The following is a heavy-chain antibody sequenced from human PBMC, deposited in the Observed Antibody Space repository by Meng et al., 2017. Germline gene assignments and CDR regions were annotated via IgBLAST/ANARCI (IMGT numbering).Heavy chain of an antibody. J-gene: IGHJ4*02. Sequence: GSLRLSCTVSNYSISSGYYWGWIRQPPGKGFEWIGSIHATGSSYHNPSPKSRVTISIDMSKNQFSLKLRSVTAADTAVYFCARDASGSGRYFTEYHFDYWGQGKLVTVSS. V-gene: IGHV4-38-2*02. CDR3: ARDASGSGRYFTEYHFDY. CDR1: NYSISSGYY. CDR2: IHATGSS. D-gene: IGHD3-10*01.